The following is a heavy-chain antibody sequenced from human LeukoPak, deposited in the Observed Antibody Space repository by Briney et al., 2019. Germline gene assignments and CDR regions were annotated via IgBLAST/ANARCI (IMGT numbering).Heavy chain of an antibody. J-gene: IGHJ5*02. CDR1: GGPFRGYY. D-gene: IGHD4-17*01. CDR3: ARAGYGDFNWFDP. CDR2: INHSGST. Sequence: SETLSLTCAVYGGPFRGYYWSWIPQPPGKGLEWIGEINHSGSTNYNPSLKSRVTISVDTSKNQFSLKLSSVTAADTAVYYCARAGYGDFNWFDPWGQGTLVTVSS. V-gene: IGHV4-34*01.